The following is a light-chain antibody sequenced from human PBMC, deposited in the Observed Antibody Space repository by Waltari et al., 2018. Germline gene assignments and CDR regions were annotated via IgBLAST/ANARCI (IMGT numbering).Light chain of an antibody. CDR3: QQRSDRPPVS. Sequence: EIVLTQSPATLSLFPGDRATLSCRASQTVGTFLAWYHQKPGQAPRLLIYDASNRATGIPARFSGSGSGTDFTLTISSLEPGDSAVYYCQQRSDRPPVSFGQGTKLEIK. V-gene: IGKV3-11*01. CDR1: QTVGTF. CDR2: DAS. J-gene: IGKJ2*03.